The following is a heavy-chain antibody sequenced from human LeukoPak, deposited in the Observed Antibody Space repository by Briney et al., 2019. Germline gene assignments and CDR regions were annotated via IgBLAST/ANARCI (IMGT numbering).Heavy chain of an antibody. J-gene: IGHJ6*02. Sequence: SETLSLTCTVSGGSISSYYWSWIRQPPGKGLEWIGEINHSGSTNYNPSLKSRVTISVDTSKNQSSLKLSSVTAADTAVYYCARRYCSSTSCSYYGMDVWGQGTTVTVSS. D-gene: IGHD2-2*01. CDR3: ARRYCSSTSCSYYGMDV. CDR2: INHSGST. V-gene: IGHV4-34*01. CDR1: GGSISSYY.